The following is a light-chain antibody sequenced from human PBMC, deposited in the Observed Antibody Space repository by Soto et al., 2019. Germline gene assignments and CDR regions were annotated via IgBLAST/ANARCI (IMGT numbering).Light chain of an antibody. CDR2: AAS. CDR3: QEYYSSPRT. Sequence: AIRMTQSPSSFSASTGDRVTITCRASQGISSCLAWYQQKPGKAPKLLIYAASTLQSGVPSRFSGSGSGTDFTLTISCLHSEDFATYYCQEYYSSPRTFGQGTKVEI. J-gene: IGKJ1*01. V-gene: IGKV1-8*01. CDR1: QGISSC.